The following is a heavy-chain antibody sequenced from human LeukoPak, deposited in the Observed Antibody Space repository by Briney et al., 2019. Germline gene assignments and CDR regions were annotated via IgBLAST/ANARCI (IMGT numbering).Heavy chain of an antibody. V-gene: IGHV4-4*07. CDR2: IYTSGNT. D-gene: IGHD6-13*01. Sequence: SETLSLTCTVSGGSISTYYWTWIRQPAGKGLEWIGRIYTSGNTNYNPSLKSRVTISVDTSKNQFSLKLSSVTAADTAVYYCASAGIAAAATWWFDPWGQGTLVTVSS. CDR1: GGSISTYY. CDR3: ASAGIAAAATWWFDP. J-gene: IGHJ5*02.